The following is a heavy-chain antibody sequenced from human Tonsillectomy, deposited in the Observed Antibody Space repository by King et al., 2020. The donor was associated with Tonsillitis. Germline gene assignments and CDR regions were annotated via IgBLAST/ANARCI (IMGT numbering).Heavy chain of an antibody. CDR1: GYTFTSYG. J-gene: IGHJ6*02. CDR2: ISTYSGNT. D-gene: IGHD3-10*01. CDR3: ARELGSLEYYGMDV. Sequence: QLVQSGAEVKKPGASVKVSCKTSGYTFTSYGISWVRQAPGQGLEWMGWISTYSGNTNYVQKLQGRVTMTTDTSTSTAYMELRSLRSDDTAVYYCARELGSLEYYGMDVWGQGTTVTVSS. V-gene: IGHV1-18*01.